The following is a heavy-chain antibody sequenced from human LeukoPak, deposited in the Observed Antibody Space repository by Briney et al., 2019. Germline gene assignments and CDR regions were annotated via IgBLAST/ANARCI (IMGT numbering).Heavy chain of an antibody. V-gene: IGHV3-11*01. J-gene: IGHJ4*02. CDR1: GFTFRDYY. Sequence: KSGVSLRLSYAASGFTFRDYYMSWIRQAPGKGLEWVSYISSSGSTIYYADSVKVRFTISRDNAKNSLYLQMNSLRAEDTAVYYCLKLPVVANLVWGQGTLVTVSS. CDR2: ISSSGSTI. CDR3: LKLPVVANLV. D-gene: IGHD3-22*01.